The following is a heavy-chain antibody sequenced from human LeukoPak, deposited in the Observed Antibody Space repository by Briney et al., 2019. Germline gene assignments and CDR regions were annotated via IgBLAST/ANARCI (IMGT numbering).Heavy chain of an antibody. J-gene: IGHJ4*02. CDR1: GYTFSDYF. CDR2: INPYSGVT. V-gene: IGHV1-2*02. CDR3: ARGMAVGGTKIGFDY. Sequence: ASVKVSCKPSGYTFSDYFIHWVRQAPGQGLEWMGWINPYSGVTNSAQKFQGRVTMTTDTSIRTVYMEVSGTRSDDTAVYYCARGMAVGGTKIGFDYWGQGTVVTVSS. D-gene: IGHD6-19*01.